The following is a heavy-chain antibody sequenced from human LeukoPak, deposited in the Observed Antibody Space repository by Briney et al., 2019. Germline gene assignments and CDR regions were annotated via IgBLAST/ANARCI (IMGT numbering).Heavy chain of an antibody. J-gene: IGHJ4*02. CDR1: GFTFSSNA. V-gene: IGHV3-30*04. Sequence: PGGSLRLSCAASGFTFSSNALHWVRQAPGKGLEWMAYISNDGMRKYYADSVKGRVTISRDISRNTVYLQMNNLRAEDTAFYYCARGKTGSYSTDHWGQGTLVTVSS. CDR3: ARGKTGSYSTDH. D-gene: IGHD3-9*01. CDR2: ISNDGMRK.